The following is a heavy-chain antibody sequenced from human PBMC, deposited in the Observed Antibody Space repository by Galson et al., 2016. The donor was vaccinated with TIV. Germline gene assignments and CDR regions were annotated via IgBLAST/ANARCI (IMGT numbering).Heavy chain of an antibody. D-gene: IGHD1-26*01. CDR2: VNEDGSVK. J-gene: IGHJ4*02. V-gene: IGHV3-7*03. Sequence: SLRLSCAGSGFTFSSYWMAWVRRAPGKGLEWVANVNEDGSVKYYVDSVKGRFTISRDNAKNSANLQMNSLRAEDTAVYCCARAWAGSGSYWGQGILVTVSS. CDR3: ARAWAGSGSY. CDR1: GFTFSSYW.